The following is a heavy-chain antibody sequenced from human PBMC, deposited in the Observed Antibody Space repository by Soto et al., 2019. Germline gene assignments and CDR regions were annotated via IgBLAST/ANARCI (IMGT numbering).Heavy chain of an antibody. J-gene: IGHJ6*02. CDR1: GFTFQNFV. CDR2: IGGTGQYT. V-gene: IGHV3-23*01. Sequence: EVQLLETGGGLVQPGGSLRLSCTASGFTFQNFVINWVLQAPGTGLEWVSIIGGTGQYTYYADSVMGRFTFSRDNSDNTVYLEMNSLRAEDTAIYFCAEGGTSQIYGIDVWGPGTTVIVSS. D-gene: IGHD2-2*01. CDR3: AEGGTSQIYGIDV.